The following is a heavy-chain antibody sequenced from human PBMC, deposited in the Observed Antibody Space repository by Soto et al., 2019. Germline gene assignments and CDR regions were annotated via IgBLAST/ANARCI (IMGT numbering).Heavy chain of an antibody. J-gene: IGHJ6*02. CDR2: ISTRSTYT. D-gene: IGHD1-1*01. V-gene: IGHV3-11*06. Sequence: GGSLRLSCAASGFIFSDYYMSWVRQTPGKGLEWVSYISTRSTYTNYADSVKGRFTISRDNAKNSLYLQMDSLRVEDTAVYYCARDLAWKRGKVGRYYYGMDVWGQGTTVTVSS. CDR1: GFIFSDYY. CDR3: ARDLAWKRGKVGRYYYGMDV.